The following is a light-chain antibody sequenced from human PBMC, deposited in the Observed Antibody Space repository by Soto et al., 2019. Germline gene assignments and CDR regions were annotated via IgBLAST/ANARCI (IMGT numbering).Light chain of an antibody. Sequence: DIHMTQSPSTLSASVGDRVTITCRTSESINSWLAWYQQKPGQAPKVVIYDASNLASGVPSRFSGSGSGTEFTLAISSLQPEDSETYYCLQDINYTWTFGQGTQVDIK. V-gene: IGKV1-5*01. CDR1: ESINSW. CDR3: LQDINYTWT. J-gene: IGKJ1*01. CDR2: DAS.